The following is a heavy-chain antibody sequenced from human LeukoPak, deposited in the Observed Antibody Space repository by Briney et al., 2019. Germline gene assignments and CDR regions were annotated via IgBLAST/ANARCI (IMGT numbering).Heavy chain of an antibody. CDR1: GFTFSSYS. V-gene: IGHV3-21*01. Sequence: GGSLRLSCAASGFTFSSYSMSWVRQAPGKGLEWVSSISSSSSYIYYADSVKGRFTISRDNAKNSLYLQMNSLRAEDTAVYYCAVWLAHGELYYWGQGTLVTVSS. CDR2: ISSSSSYI. CDR3: AVWLAHGELYY. D-gene: IGHD3-10*01. J-gene: IGHJ4*02.